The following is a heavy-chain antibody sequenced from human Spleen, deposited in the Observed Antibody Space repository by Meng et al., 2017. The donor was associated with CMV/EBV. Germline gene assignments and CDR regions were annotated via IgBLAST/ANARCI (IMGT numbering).Heavy chain of an antibody. Sequence: CKATGYTFTSDYMHWGRQAPGQGLEWMGIINPSGGSTSYAQKFQGRVTMTRDTSTSTVYMELSSLRSEDTAVYYCVRDVGELERAGDYWGQGTLVTVSS. CDR2: INPSGGST. D-gene: IGHD1-1*01. CDR3: VRDVGELERAGDY. J-gene: IGHJ4*02. CDR1: GYTFTSDY. V-gene: IGHV1-46*01.